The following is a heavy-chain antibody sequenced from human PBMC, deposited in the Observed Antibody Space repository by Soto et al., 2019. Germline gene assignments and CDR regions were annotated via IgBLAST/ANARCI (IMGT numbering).Heavy chain of an antibody. CDR2: ITGSSTYI. CDR1: GFTFRSYT. CDR3: ARGEELGAFDWFDP. V-gene: IGHV3-21*02. Sequence: EVQLVESGGGLVKPGGSLRLSCAASGFTFRSYTMTWVRQAPGKGLEWVSSITGSSTYIYYADSVKGRFTLSRDNAKNSVYLKMNSLRAGDTAVYYCARGEELGAFDWFDPWGQGTLVTVSS. J-gene: IGHJ5*02. D-gene: IGHD7-27*01.